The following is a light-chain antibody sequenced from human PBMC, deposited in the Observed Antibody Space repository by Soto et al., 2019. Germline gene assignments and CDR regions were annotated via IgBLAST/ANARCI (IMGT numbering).Light chain of an antibody. CDR3: QHLVSYSP. CDR1: QGISSY. V-gene: IGKV1-9*01. CDR2: GAS. J-gene: IGKJ5*01. Sequence: DIQLTQSPSFLSASVGDRVTITCRASQGISSYLGWYQQKPGKAPQLLIYGASTLQSGVPSRFSGSGSGTEFTLTISSLQPEDFATYYCQHLVSYSPFAQGTRLQL.